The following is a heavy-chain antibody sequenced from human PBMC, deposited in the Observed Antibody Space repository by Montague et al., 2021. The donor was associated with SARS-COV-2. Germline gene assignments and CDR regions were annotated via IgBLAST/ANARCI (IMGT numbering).Heavy chain of an antibody. D-gene: IGHD3-9*01. Sequence: SLRLSCAASGFTFSSYAMSWVRQAPGKGLEWVSAISGSGGSTYYADSVKGRSTISRDNSKNTLYLQMNSLRAEDTAVYYCARLGDILTGYYNWFDPWGQGTLVTVSS. J-gene: IGHJ5*02. CDR3: ARLGDILTGYYNWFDP. CDR2: ISGSGGST. V-gene: IGHV3-23*01. CDR1: GFTFSSYA.